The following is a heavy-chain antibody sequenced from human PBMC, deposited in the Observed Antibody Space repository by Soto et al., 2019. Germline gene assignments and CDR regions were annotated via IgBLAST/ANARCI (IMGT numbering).Heavy chain of an antibody. CDR3: ARGGGEITIFGVAVFGVDV. Sequence: PSETLSLTCTVSGGSISSGDYYWSWIRQPPGKGLEWIGYIYYSGSTYYNPSLKSRVTISVDTSKNQFSLKLSSVTAADTAVYYCARGGGEITIFGVAVFGVDVWGQGTTVPSP. V-gene: IGHV4-30-4*01. D-gene: IGHD3-3*01. CDR2: IYYSGST. J-gene: IGHJ6*02. CDR1: GGSISSGDYY.